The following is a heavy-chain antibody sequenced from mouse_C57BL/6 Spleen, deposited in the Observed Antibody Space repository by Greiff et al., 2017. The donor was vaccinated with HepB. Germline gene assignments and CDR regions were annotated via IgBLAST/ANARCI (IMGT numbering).Heavy chain of an antibody. V-gene: IGHV1-72*01. J-gene: IGHJ3*01. D-gene: IGHD1-1*01. CDR3: ASPYYYGSSYYWFAY. CDR1: GYTFTSYW. CDR2: IDPNSGGT. Sequence: VKLQQPGAELVKPGASVKLSCKASGYTFTSYWMHWVKQRPGRGLEWIGRIDPNSGGTKYNEKFKSKATLTVDKPSSTAYMQLSSLTSEDSAVYYCASPYYYGSSYYWFAYWGQGTLVTVSA.